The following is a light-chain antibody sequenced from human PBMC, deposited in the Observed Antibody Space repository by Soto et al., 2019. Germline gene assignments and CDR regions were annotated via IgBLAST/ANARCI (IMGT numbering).Light chain of an antibody. V-gene: IGKV3-20*01. J-gene: IGKJ2*01. CDR1: QSVSSSY. CDR3: QHYSSTSPLYT. Sequence: EIVLTQSPGTLSLSPGERATLSCRASQSVSSSYLAWYQQKPGQAPRLLIYGASSRATGIPDRFSGSGSGTDFTLTISRLEPEDFAVYYCQHYSSTSPLYTFGQGTKLEIK. CDR2: GAS.